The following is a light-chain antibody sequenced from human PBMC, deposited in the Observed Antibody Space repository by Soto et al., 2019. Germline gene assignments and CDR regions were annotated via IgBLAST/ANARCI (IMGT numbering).Light chain of an antibody. J-gene: IGKJ2*01. CDR3: QQADSFPYT. CDR2: AAS. CDR1: QDISSW. V-gene: IGKV1-12*01. Sequence: DIQMTQSPSSVSASVGDRVTITCRASQDISSWLSWYQQKPGKAPHLLIYAASSLQSGVPSSFSGSGSGTDCTLTISSLQPEDFATYFCQQADSFPYTFGQGTKLEIK.